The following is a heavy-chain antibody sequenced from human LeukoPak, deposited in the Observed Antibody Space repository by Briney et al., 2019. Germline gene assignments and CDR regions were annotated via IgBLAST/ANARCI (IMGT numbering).Heavy chain of an antibody. D-gene: IGHD3-22*01. Sequence: KSSETLSLTCAVYGGSFSGYYWSWIRQPPGKGLEWIGEINHSGSTNYNPSLKSRVTMSVDTSKNQFSLKLSSVTAADTAVYYCARASSEYDSSGYYDFDYWGQGTLVTVSS. V-gene: IGHV4-34*01. CDR1: GGSFSGYY. CDR3: ARASSEYDSSGYYDFDY. J-gene: IGHJ4*02. CDR2: INHSGST.